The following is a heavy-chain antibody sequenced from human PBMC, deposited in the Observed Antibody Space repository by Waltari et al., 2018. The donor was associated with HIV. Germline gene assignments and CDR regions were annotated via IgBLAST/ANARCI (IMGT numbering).Heavy chain of an antibody. V-gene: IGHV4-39*07. CDR1: GCSISSSSYY. CDR3: ARDPYCSSTSCYGADAPWHYYGMDV. J-gene: IGHJ6*02. CDR2: IYYSGST. D-gene: IGHD2-2*01. Sequence: QLQLQESGPGLVKPSETLSLTCTVSGCSISSSSYYWGWIRQPPGKGLEWIGSIYYSGSTYYNPSLKSRVTISVDTSKNQISLKLSSVTAADTAVYYCARDPYCSSTSCYGADAPWHYYGMDVWGQGTTVTVSS.